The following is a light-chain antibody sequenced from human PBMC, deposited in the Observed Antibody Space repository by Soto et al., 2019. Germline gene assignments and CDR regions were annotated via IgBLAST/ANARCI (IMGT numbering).Light chain of an antibody. V-gene: IGLV2-8*01. J-gene: IGLJ2*01. CDR1: SSDLGDYDY. CDR3: SSYAGSNNLI. CDR2: EVN. Sequence: QSVLTQPPSASGSPGQSVTISCTGTSSDLGDYDYVSWYQQHPGKAPKLMIYEVNKRPSGVPDRFSGSKSGNTASLTVTGPQAEDEADYYCSSYAGSNNLIFGGGTKLTVL.